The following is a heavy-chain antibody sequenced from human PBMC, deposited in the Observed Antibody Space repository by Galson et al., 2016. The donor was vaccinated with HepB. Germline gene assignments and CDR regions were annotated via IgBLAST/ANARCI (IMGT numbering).Heavy chain of an antibody. V-gene: IGHV3-30*04. CDR2: LSYDGHSK. Sequence: SLRLSCAASGFTFSSYAMHWARQAPGRGLEWVALLSYDGHSKYYADSVKGRFTISRDISKNTLYLQMNSLRTEDTAVYYCARDDYSGGRGSPDYWGQGTLVTVSS. CDR3: ARDDYSGGRGSPDY. CDR1: GFTFSSYA. J-gene: IGHJ4*02. D-gene: IGHD4/OR15-4a*01.